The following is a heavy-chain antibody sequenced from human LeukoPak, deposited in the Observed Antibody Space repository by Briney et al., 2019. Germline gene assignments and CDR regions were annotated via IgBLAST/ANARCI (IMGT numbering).Heavy chain of an antibody. V-gene: IGHV3-48*01. Sequence: HAGGSLRLSCAASGFTFSSYSMNWVRQAPGKGLEWVSYISSSSSTMYYADSVKGRFTISRDNAKNSLYLQMNSLRAEDTAVYYCARGGPPYDFWSGPRFDYWGQGTLVTVSS. CDR2: ISSSSSTM. J-gene: IGHJ4*02. CDR3: ARGGPPYDFWSGPRFDY. CDR1: GFTFSSYS. D-gene: IGHD3-3*01.